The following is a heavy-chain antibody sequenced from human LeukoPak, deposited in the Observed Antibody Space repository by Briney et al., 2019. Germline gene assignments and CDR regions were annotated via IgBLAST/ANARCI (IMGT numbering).Heavy chain of an antibody. Sequence: SETLPLTCAVPGGSISSGGYSWSWIRQPPGKGLEWIGYIYHSGSTYYNPSLKSRVTISVDRSKNQFSLKLSSVTAADTAVYYCARGPYGYCSSTSCYMRRDYYYYYGMDVWGQGTTVTVSS. V-gene: IGHV4-30-2*01. J-gene: IGHJ6*02. D-gene: IGHD2-2*02. CDR3: ARGPYGYCSSTSCYMRRDYYYYYGMDV. CDR2: IYHSGST. CDR1: GGSISSGGYS.